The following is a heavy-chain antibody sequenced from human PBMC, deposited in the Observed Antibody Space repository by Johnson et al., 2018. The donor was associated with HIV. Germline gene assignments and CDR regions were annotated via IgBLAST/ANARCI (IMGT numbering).Heavy chain of an antibody. CDR2: VYSGGTT. V-gene: IGHV3-66*01. D-gene: IGHD1-26*01. CDR3: AKDRSGGSSFPDAFDM. Sequence: VQLVESGGGLVQPGGSLRLSCAASEFNVSSNYMNWVRPAPGRGLEWVSVVYSGGTTYYADSVKGRFTISRDNSKNTLNLQMNSLRAEDTAVYYCAKDRSGGSSFPDAFDMWGQGTMVTVSS. CDR1: EFNVSSNY. J-gene: IGHJ3*02.